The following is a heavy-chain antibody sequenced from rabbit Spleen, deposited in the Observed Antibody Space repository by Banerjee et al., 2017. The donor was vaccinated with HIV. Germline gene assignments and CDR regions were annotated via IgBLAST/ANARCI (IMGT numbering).Heavy chain of an antibody. V-gene: IGHV1S45*01. CDR3: AKGSDSVGYRSDL. CDR1: GFSFSSGYW. CDR2: IKTSSATT. Sequence: QEQLVESGGGLVQPEGSLTLTCTASGFSFSSGYWICWVRQAPGKGLEWIGCIKTSSATTYYASWAKGRFTISKTSSTTVTLQMTSLTAADSATYFCAKGSDSVGYRSDLWGPGTLVTVS. J-gene: IGHJ4*01. D-gene: IGHD7-1*01.